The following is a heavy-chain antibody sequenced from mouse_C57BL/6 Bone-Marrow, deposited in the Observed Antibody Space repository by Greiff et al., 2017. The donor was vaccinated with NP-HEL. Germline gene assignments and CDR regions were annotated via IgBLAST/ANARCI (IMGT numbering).Heavy chain of an antibody. Sequence: EVQLQQSGTVLARPGASVKMSCKTSGYTFTSYWMHWVKQRPGQGLEWIGAIYPGNSDTSYNQKFKGKAKLTAVTSASTAYMELSSLTNEDSAVYYCTRPPDWDGEGYWYFDVWGTGTTVTVSS. J-gene: IGHJ1*03. V-gene: IGHV1-5*01. CDR2: IYPGNSDT. CDR1: GYTFTSYW. D-gene: IGHD4-1*01. CDR3: TRPPDWDGEGYWYFDV.